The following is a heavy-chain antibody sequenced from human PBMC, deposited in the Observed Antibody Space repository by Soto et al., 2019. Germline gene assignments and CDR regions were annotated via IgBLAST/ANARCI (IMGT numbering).Heavy chain of an antibody. Sequence: QVQLVQSGAEVVKPGSSVKVSCKASGDNFDTFAISWVRQAPGQGLEWMGGIIPIFRTPDYGQKFQGRVTITADESTSTAYMELSSLRSEDTAVYYCARDKDREQLGGNYYYTLDFWGQGTTVTVSS. CDR3: ARDKDREQLGGNYYYTLDF. CDR1: GDNFDTFA. CDR2: IIPIFRTP. V-gene: IGHV1-69*12. D-gene: IGHD1-1*01. J-gene: IGHJ6*02.